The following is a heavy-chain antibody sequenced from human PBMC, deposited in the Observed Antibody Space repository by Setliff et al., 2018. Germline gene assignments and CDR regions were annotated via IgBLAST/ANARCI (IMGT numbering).Heavy chain of an antibody. CDR3: ATYKRSSSFEY. Sequence: SLRLSCAASGFTFSSYTMNWVRQAPGKGLEWVAVISYDGSNKYYADSVKGRFTISRDNSKNTPYLQMNSLRPEDTAVYYCATYKRSSSFEYWGQGSLVTVSS. CDR1: GFTFSSYT. V-gene: IGHV3-30*04. D-gene: IGHD6-6*01. J-gene: IGHJ4*02. CDR2: ISYDGSNK.